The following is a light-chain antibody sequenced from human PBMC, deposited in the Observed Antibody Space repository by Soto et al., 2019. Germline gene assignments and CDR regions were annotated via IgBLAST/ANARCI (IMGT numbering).Light chain of an antibody. V-gene: IGKV4-1*01. CDR1: QSVLYSSNNKNY. J-gene: IGKJ2*01. Sequence: DIVMTQSPDSLAVSLGERATINCKSSQSVLYSSNNKNYLAWYQQKPGQPPKLLIYWASTRESGVPDRFSGSGSGTDFTLTIVGLQAEDVAVYYCQQYYSTPRYTFGQGTKLEIK. CDR3: QQYYSTPRYT. CDR2: WAS.